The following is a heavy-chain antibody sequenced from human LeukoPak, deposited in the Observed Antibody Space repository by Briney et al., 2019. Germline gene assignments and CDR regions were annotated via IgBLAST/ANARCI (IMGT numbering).Heavy chain of an antibody. Sequence: SETLSLTCPFSGPSISGRGYYLGWFPQPPGRGLEWIGNIYYTGSTYYNASLQSRVTISIDTSKNQFSLRLNSVTAADTAMYYCVKSGGYGLIDYWGQGTLVTVSS. J-gene: IGHJ4*02. V-gene: IGHV4-39*01. D-gene: IGHD1-26*01. CDR2: IYYTGST. CDR3: VKSGGYGLIDY. CDR1: GPSISGRGYY.